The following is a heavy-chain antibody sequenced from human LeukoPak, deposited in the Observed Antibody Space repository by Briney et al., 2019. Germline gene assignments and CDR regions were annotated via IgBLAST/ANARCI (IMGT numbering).Heavy chain of an antibody. CDR1: GYTFGSYY. Sequence: ASVKVSCKASGYTFGSYYMHWVRQAPGQGLEWMGIFHPSGGSTSYPQKFQGRVTMTRDTSTSTVYMELSSLRSEDTAVYYCARGSSGYYFFDNWGQGTLVTVSS. V-gene: IGHV1-46*01. J-gene: IGHJ4*02. CDR3: ARGSSGYYFFDN. CDR2: FHPSGGST. D-gene: IGHD3-22*01.